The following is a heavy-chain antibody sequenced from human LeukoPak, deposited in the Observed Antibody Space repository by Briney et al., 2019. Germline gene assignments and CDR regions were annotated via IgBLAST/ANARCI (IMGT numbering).Heavy chain of an antibody. Sequence: GGSLRLSCAASGFTFDDYAMHWVRQAPGKGLEWVSGISWNSGSIGYADSVKGRFTISRDNAKNSLYLQMNSLRAEGMALYYCARQSIAARPYWFDPWGQGTLVTVSS. J-gene: IGHJ5*02. CDR1: GFTFDDYA. V-gene: IGHV3-9*03. CDR3: ARQSIAARPYWFDP. CDR2: ISWNSGSI. D-gene: IGHD6-6*01.